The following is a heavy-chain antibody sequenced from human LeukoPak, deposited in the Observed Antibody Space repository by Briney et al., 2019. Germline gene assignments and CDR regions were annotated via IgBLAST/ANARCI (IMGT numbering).Heavy chain of an antibody. CDR3: ARESERNDGWFDP. CDR1: GYTFRSHD. J-gene: IGHJ5*02. V-gene: IGHV1-8*01. CDR2: VSPKTGRT. D-gene: IGHD1-1*01. Sequence: ASVKVSFTASGYTFRSHDINWVRQATGQGLEWMGWVSPKTGRTGYAQRFQGRVYMTTNASLSTAYMELSSLRSDDTAVYFCARESERNDGWFDPWGQGTLVTVSS.